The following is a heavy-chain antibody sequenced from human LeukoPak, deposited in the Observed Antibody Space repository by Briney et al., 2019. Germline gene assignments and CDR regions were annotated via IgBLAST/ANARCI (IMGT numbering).Heavy chain of an antibody. J-gene: IGHJ4*02. CDR3: AKDRGLLFGEFHDY. D-gene: IGHD3-10*02. CDR2: ISGSGGST. Sequence: PGGSLRLSCAASGFTFSSYAMSWVRQAPGKGLEWVSAISGSGGSTYYADSVKGRFTISRDNSKNTLYLQMNSLRAEDTAVYYCAKDRGLLFGEFHDYRGQGTLVTVSS. V-gene: IGHV3-23*01. CDR1: GFTFSSYA.